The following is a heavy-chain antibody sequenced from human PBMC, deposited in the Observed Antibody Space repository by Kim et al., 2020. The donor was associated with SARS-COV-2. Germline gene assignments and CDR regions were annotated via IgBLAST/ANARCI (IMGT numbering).Heavy chain of an antibody. J-gene: IGHJ4*02. V-gene: IGHV3-9*01. Sequence: GGSLRLSCAASGFTFGDYAMHWVRQAPGKGLEWVSGISWNSGSIGYADSVKGRFTISRDNAKNSLYLQMNSLRAEDTALYYCAKDLKLGSGSYYFDYWGQGTLVTVSS. CDR2: ISWNSGSI. CDR1: GFTFGDYA. CDR3: AKDLKLGSGSYYFDY. D-gene: IGHD3-10*01.